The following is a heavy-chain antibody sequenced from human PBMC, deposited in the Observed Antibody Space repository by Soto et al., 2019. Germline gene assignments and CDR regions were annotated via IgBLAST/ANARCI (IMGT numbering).Heavy chain of an antibody. J-gene: IGHJ4*02. Sequence: EVQLVESGGGLVQPGGSLRLSCAASGFTFSDHNMDWVRQAPGKGLEWVGRTRNKANSYTTEYAASVKGRFTISRDDSKNSLYLQMNSLKIEDTAMYYCARLVPDWGQGTLVTVSS. V-gene: IGHV3-72*01. D-gene: IGHD6-6*01. CDR3: ARLVPD. CDR1: GFTFSDHN. CDR2: TRNKANSYTT.